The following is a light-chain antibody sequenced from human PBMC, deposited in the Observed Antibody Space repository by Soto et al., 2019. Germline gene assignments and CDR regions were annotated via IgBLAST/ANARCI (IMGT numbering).Light chain of an antibody. CDR3: QQYAYSPLT. CDR1: RTVGNNY. Sequence: EIVLTQSPGTLSLSPGERATLSCRFIRTVGNNYLASYQQRPGQAPNFLIYVASCRATGSPASFSGSGSGTDFTLNSPRLEPEESAMYYCQQYAYSPLTFGGGTKVEIK. V-gene: IGKV3-20*01. J-gene: IGKJ4*01. CDR2: VAS.